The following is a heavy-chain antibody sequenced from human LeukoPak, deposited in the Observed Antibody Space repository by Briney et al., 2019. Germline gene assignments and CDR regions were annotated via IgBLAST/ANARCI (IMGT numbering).Heavy chain of an antibody. V-gene: IGHV3-23*01. Sequence: GGSLRLSCAASGFTFSSYAMSWVRQAPGNGLAWVSALSASGGTTYYADSVKGRFTISRDNSKNTLYLQMSSLRAEDTAVYYCAKEPREYCSSTSCPNWIDPWGQGTLVTVSS. CDR3: AKEPREYCSSTSCPNWIDP. CDR2: LSASGGTT. J-gene: IGHJ5*02. D-gene: IGHD2-2*01. CDR1: GFTFSSYA.